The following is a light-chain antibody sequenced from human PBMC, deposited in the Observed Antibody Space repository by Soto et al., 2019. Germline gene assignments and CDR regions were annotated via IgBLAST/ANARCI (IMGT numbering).Light chain of an antibody. CDR3: QQYHEWPLT. CDR1: QSVRNN. CDR2: GAS. J-gene: IGKJ4*01. V-gene: IGKV3-15*01. Sequence: EIVMTQSPATLSVSPGERATVPCGAGQSVRNNLAWYQQKPGQAPRLLISGASTRATGIPARFSGSGFGTEFTLTISSLQSEDFAVYYCQQYHEWPLTFGGGTKVDIK.